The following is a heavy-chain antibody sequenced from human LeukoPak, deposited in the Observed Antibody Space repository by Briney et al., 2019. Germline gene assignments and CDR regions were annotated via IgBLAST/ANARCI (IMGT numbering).Heavy chain of an antibody. CDR1: GGSISSYY. J-gene: IGHJ3*02. Sequence: PSQTLSLTCTVSGGSISSYYWSWIRQPPGKGLEWIGYIYYSGSTNYNPSLKSRVTISVDTSKNQFSLKLSSVTAADTAVYYCAKDQDLRSYDFWSGYRADAFDIWGQGTMVTVSS. CDR2: IYYSGST. D-gene: IGHD3-3*01. CDR3: AKDQDLRSYDFWSGYRADAFDI. V-gene: IGHV4-59*01.